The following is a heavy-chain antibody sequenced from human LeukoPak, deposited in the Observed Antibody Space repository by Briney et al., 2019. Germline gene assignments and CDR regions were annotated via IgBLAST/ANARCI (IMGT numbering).Heavy chain of an antibody. CDR1: GFTVSSNY. V-gene: IGHV3-66*01. Sequence: GGSLRLSCAASGFTVSSNYMSWVRQAPGKGLEWVSVIYSGGSTYYADSVKGRFTISRDNSKNTLYLQMNSLRAEDTAVYYCARGYGSGSSDAFDIWGQGTMVTVSS. CDR2: IYSGGST. J-gene: IGHJ3*02. CDR3: ARGYGSGSSDAFDI. D-gene: IGHD3-10*01.